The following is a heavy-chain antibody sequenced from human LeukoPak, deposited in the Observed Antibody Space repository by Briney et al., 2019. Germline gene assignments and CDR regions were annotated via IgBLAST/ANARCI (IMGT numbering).Heavy chain of an antibody. CDR3: AKDRGSSWSYYYYYYGMDV. V-gene: IGHV3-7*01. J-gene: IGHJ6*02. CDR2: IKQDGSEK. Sequence: PGGSLRLSCAASGFTFSSYWMSWVRQAPGKGLEWVANIKQDGSEKYYVASVKGRFTISRDNAKNSLYLQMNSLRAEDTAVYYCAKDRGSSWSYYYYYYGMDVWGQGTTVTVSS. CDR1: GFTFSSYW. D-gene: IGHD6-13*01.